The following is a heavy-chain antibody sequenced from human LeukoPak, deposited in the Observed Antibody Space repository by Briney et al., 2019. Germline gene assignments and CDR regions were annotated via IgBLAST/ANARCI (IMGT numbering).Heavy chain of an antibody. CDR3: ARDRPVNDFWSGNFNWYFDL. CDR1: GYTFTSYY. J-gene: IGHJ2*01. D-gene: IGHD3-3*01. V-gene: IGHV1-46*01. CDR2: INPSGGST. Sequence: GASVKVSCKASGYTFTSYYMHWVRQAPGQGLEWMGIINPSGGSTSYAQKFQGRVTMTRDTSTSTVYMELSSLRSEDTAVYYCARDRPVNDFWSGNFNWYFDLWGRGTLVTVSS.